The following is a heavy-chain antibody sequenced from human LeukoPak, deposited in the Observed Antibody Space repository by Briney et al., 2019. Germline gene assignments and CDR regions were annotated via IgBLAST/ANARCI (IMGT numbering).Heavy chain of an antibody. V-gene: IGHV3-21*04. CDR3: AKDHKLLWFGEAQYYMDV. CDR1: GFTFSTYS. Sequence: GGSLRLSCAASGFTFSTYSMNWVRQAPGKGLEWVSSISSSSSYIYYADSVKGRFTISRDNAKNTLYLQMNSLRAEDTAVYYCAKDHKLLWFGEAQYYMDVWGKGTTVTISS. J-gene: IGHJ6*03. D-gene: IGHD3-10*01. CDR2: ISSSSSYI.